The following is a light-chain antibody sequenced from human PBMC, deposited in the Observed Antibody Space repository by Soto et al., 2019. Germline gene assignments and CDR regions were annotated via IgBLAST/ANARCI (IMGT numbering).Light chain of an antibody. CDR1: QSISTS. Sequence: IQMTQSPSTLSASVGDRVTITCRASQSISTSLAWYQQKPGKAPKFLIYDASSLQSGVPSRFSGSGSGTEFTLTISSLQPDDFATYYCQQYKGYSPLTFGGGTKVDIK. J-gene: IGKJ4*01. CDR3: QQYKGYSPLT. V-gene: IGKV1-5*01. CDR2: DAS.